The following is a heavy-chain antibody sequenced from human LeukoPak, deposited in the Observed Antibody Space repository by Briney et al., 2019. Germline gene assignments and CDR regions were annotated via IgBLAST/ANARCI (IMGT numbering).Heavy chain of an antibody. CDR1: GFTFSSYS. CDR2: ISSSSSYI. Sequence: NPGGSLRLSCAASGFTFSSYSMNWVRQAPGKGLEWVSSISSSSSYIYYADSVKGRFTISRDNAKNSLYLQMNSLRAEDTAVYYCAADRGWYGRFDYWGQGTLVTVSS. J-gene: IGHJ4*02. D-gene: IGHD6-19*01. V-gene: IGHV3-21*04. CDR3: AADRGWYGRFDY.